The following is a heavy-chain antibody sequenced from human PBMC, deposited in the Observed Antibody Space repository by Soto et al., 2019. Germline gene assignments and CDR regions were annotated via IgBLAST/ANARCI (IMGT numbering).Heavy chain of an antibody. CDR2: SYYSGST. CDR3: ARSVFP. CDR1: GGSISSGGYY. J-gene: IGHJ5*02. Sequence: QVQLQESGPGLVKPSQTLSLTCTVSGGSISSGGYYWNWIRQHPGKGLEWIGYSYYSGSTYYNPSXXSXFTISVATSKNHFSLKLSSAIAAGTAVYYCARSVFPWGQGTLVTVSS. V-gene: IGHV4-31*03.